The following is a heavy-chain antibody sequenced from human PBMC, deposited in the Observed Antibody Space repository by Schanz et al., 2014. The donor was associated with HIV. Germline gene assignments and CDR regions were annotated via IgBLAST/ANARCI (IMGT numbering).Heavy chain of an antibody. CDR3: VRGDTVFEY. V-gene: IGHV3-21*01. CDR2: ISSNTNYI. J-gene: IGHJ4*02. CDR1: TFSSTFAW. D-gene: IGHD5-18*01. Sequence: EVQLVQSGGGLVKPGGSLRLSCTASTFSSTFAWMSWVRQAPGKGLEWISSISSNTNYINYADSVKGRFTISRDNAKNSLYLQMNSLRFADTAVYYCVRGDTVFEYWGQGTLVTVS.